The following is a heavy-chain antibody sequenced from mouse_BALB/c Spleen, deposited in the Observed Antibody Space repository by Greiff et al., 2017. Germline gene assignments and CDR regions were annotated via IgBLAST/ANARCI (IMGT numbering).Heavy chain of an antibody. CDR3: AREGNYGNYDFDY. CDR1: GFSLTGYG. J-gene: IGHJ2*01. D-gene: IGHD2-1*01. V-gene: IGHV2-6-7*01. CDR2: IWGDGST. Sequence: VKLMESGPGLVAPSQSLSITCTVSGFSLTGYGVNWVRQPPGKGLEWLGMIWGDGSTDYNSALKSRLSISKDNSKSQVFLKMNSLQTDDTARYYCAREGNYGNYDFDYWGQGTTLTVSS.